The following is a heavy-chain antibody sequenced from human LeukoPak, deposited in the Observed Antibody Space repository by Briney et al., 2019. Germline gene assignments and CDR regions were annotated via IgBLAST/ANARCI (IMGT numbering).Heavy chain of an antibody. CDR2: INTDGTST. D-gene: IGHD6-13*01. Sequence: GGSLRLSCAASGFTFSSYWMHWVRQAPGKGLVWVSRINTDGTSTTYADSVKGRFTISRDNAKNSLYLQMNSLRAEDTAVYYCARKAAAGNDYWGQGTLVTVSS. J-gene: IGHJ4*02. CDR1: GFTFSSYW. CDR3: ARKAAAGNDY. V-gene: IGHV3-74*01.